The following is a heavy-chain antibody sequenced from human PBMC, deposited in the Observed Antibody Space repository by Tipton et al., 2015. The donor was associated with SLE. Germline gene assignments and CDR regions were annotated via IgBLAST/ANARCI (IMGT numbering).Heavy chain of an antibody. CDR3: AGGSGRYIDI. J-gene: IGHJ3*02. CDR2: IWYDGGNK. Sequence: SLRLSCAASGFIFSSYGMHWVRQAPGKGLEWVAVIWYDGGNKYYTDSVKGRFTISRDNPKNTLYLQMNSLRDEDTALYFCAGGSGRYIDIWGQGTMVTVSS. D-gene: IGHD2-15*01. CDR1: GFIFSSYG. V-gene: IGHV3-33*08.